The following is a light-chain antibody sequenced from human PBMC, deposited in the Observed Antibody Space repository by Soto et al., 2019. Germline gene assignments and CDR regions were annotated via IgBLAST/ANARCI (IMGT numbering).Light chain of an antibody. CDR1: QSVSSN. Sequence: EIVMTQSPATLSVSPGEGATLSCRTSQSVSSNLAWYQQKPGQAPRLLIFGASTRATGIPARFSGSGSGTEFTLTISSLQSEDFAVYYCQQYNNWPVYTFGQGTKLEIK. J-gene: IGKJ2*01. CDR3: QQYNNWPVYT. CDR2: GAS. V-gene: IGKV3-15*01.